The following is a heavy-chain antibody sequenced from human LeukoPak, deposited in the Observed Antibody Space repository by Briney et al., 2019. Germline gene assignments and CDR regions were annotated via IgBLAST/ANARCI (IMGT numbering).Heavy chain of an antibody. Sequence: GGSLRLSCAASGFTFSSYSMTWVRQAPGKGLEWVSYISSSSATQYYADSVKGRFTISRDNAKNSLYLQMNGLRAEDTAVYYCARDKARFGPSYSSNWHPGYWGQGTLVTVSS. D-gene: IGHD6-13*01. CDR3: ARDKARFGPSYSSNWHPGY. V-gene: IGHV3-48*01. CDR2: ISSSSATQ. J-gene: IGHJ4*02. CDR1: GFTFSSYS.